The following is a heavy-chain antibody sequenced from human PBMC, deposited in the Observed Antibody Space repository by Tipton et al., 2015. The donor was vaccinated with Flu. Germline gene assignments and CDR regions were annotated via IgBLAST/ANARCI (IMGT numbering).Heavy chain of an antibody. CDR1: GYTFTGYY. D-gene: IGHD2-15*01. CDR2: INPNSGGT. CDR3: ARVERRVVVVAATFAC. Sequence: QLVQSGAEVKKPGASVKVSCKASGYTFTGYYMHWVRQAPGQGLEWMGRINPNSGGTNYAQKFQGRVTMTRDTSISTAYMELSRLRSDDTAVYYCARVERRVVVVAATFACWGQGTLVTVSS. J-gene: IGHJ4*02. V-gene: IGHV1-2*06.